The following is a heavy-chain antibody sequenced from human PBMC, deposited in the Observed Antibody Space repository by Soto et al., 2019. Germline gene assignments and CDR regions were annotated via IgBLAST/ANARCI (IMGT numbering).Heavy chain of an antibody. CDR3: ARGKGQCSGGSCYGYYYYGMDV. CDR1: GGSFSGYY. D-gene: IGHD2-15*01. V-gene: IGHV4-34*01. J-gene: IGHJ6*02. CDR2: INHSGST. Sequence: SETLSLTCAVYGGSFSGYYWSWIRHPPGKGLEWIGEINHSGSTNYNPSLKSRVTISVDTSKNQFSLKLSSVTAADTAVYYCARGKGQCSGGSCYGYYYYGMDVWGQGTTVTVSS.